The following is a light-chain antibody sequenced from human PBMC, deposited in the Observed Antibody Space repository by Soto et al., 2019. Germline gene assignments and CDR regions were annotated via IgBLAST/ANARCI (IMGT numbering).Light chain of an antibody. J-gene: IGKJ1*01. CDR3: QQYNPPWT. V-gene: IGKV3-15*01. CDR2: DTS. CDR1: QAISGH. Sequence: EIVMTQSPATLSVSPGERATLSCRASQAISGHLAWFQQKPGQAPRLLIYDTSTRATGVPVRFSGSGSGTDFTLTISSLQSEDFAVYFCQQYNPPWTFGPGTKVDIK.